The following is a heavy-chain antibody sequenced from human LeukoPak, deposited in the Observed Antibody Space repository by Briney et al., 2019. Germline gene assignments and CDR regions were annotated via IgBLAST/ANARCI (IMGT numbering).Heavy chain of an antibody. CDR1: GFTFSSYA. Sequence: PGRSLRLSCAASGFTFSSYAMPWVRQAPGKGLEWVVVISYDGSNKYYADSVKGRFTISRDNSKNTPYLQMNSLRAEDTAVYYCAREYDSSGYYSWYYYGMDVWGQGTTVTVSS. V-gene: IGHV3-30-3*01. CDR3: AREYDSSGYYSWYYYGMDV. CDR2: ISYDGSNK. J-gene: IGHJ6*02. D-gene: IGHD3-22*01.